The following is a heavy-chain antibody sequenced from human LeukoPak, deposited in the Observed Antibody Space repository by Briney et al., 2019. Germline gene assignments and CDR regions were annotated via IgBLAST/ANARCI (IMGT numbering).Heavy chain of an antibody. CDR3: ARLYGDLYFDY. CDR1: GGSISSGSYY. CDR2: IYTSGST. D-gene: IGHD4-17*01. V-gene: IGHV4-61*02. J-gene: IGHJ4*02. Sequence: SETLSLTCTVSGGSISSGSYYWSWIRQPAGKGLEWIGRIYTSGSTNYNPSFKSRVTISVDTSKNQFSLKLSSVTAADTAVYYCARLYGDLYFDYWGQGTLVTVSS.